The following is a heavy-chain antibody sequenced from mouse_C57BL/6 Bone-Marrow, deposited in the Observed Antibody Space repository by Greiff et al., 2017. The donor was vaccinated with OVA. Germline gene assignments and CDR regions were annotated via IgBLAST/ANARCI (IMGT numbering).Heavy chain of an antibody. J-gene: IGHJ3*01. CDR1: GFNFKDDY. CDR2: IDPENGDT. Sequence: EVKLQESGAELVRPGASVKLSCTASGFNFKDDYMHWVKQRPEQGLEWIGWIDPENGDTEYASKFQGKATITADTSSNTAYLQLSSLTSEDTAVDYCTTEDGYDWFAYWGQGTLVTVSA. CDR3: TTEDGYDWFAY. V-gene: IGHV14-4*01. D-gene: IGHD2-2*01.